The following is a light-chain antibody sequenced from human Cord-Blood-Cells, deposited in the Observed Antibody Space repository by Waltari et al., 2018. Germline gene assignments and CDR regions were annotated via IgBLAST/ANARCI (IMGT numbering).Light chain of an antibody. CDR2: EGS. CDR3: CSYAGSSTWV. J-gene: IGLJ3*02. V-gene: IGLV2-23*01. Sequence: QSALTQPASVSGSPGQSITISCPGTSSDVGSYNLVSWYQQHPGKAPKLMIYEGSKRPAGVSNGFSGSKSGNTAFLTISGRQAEDEADYYCCSYAGSSTWVFGGGTKLTVL. CDR1: SSDVGSYNL.